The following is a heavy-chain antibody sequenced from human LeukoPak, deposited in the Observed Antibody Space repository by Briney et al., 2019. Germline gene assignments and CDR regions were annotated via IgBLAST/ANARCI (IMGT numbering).Heavy chain of an antibody. CDR2: ISGSGGST. CDR1: GFTFSSYA. Sequence: GGSLRLSCAASGFTFSSYAMSWVRQAPGKGLEWVSAISGSGGSTYYADSVKGRFTISRDNSKNTLYLQMNSLRAEDTAVYYCAKGGIRIPDYYYYYMDVWAKGPRSPSP. J-gene: IGHJ6*03. D-gene: IGHD2-21*01. V-gene: IGHV3-23*01. CDR3: AKGGIRIPDYYYYYMDV.